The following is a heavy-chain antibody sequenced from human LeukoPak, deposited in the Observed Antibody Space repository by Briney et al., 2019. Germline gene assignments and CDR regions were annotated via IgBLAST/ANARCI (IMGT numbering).Heavy chain of an antibody. V-gene: IGHV4-4*09. J-gene: IGHJ5*02. CDR1: GGSISSYY. CDR3: ARSGGLLGGFWFDP. D-gene: IGHD3-16*01. CDR2: IYTSGST. Sequence: QPSETLSLTCTVSGGSISSYYWSWIRQPPGKGLEWIGYIYTSGSTNYNPSLKSRVTISVDTSKNQFSLKLSSVTAADTAVYYCARSGGLLGGFWFDPWGQGTLVTVSS.